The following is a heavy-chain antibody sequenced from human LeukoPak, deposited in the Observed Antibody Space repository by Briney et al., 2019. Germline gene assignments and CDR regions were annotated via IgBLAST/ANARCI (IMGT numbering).Heavy chain of an antibody. V-gene: IGHV3-53*01. D-gene: IGHD6-13*01. CDR3: VRGVGVSRFNYLDS. Sequence: GGSLRLSCAASGFTVSSNHMSWVRQAPGKGLEWVSVIYSGGSTYYTDSVKGRFTISRDNSKNTLYLQMNSLRDDDTAVYYCVRGVGVSRFNYLDSWGQGTLVIVSS. CDR2: IYSGGST. J-gene: IGHJ4*02. CDR1: GFTVSSNH.